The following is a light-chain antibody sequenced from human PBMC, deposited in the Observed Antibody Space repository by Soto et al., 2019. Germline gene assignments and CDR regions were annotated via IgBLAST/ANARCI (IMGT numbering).Light chain of an antibody. Sequence: DIQLTQSPTSLSASVGDRVTITCRASQGIRNFVAWYAQKPGKAPKLLIYAASTLQSGVPSRFSGSGSGTDFTLTINSLQPEDVATYSCQKYSSVPVFGPGTKVEIK. V-gene: IGKV1-27*01. J-gene: IGKJ3*01. CDR1: QGIRNF. CDR3: QKYSSVPV. CDR2: AAS.